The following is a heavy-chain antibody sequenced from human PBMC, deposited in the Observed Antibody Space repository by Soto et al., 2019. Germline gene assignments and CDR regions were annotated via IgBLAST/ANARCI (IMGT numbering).Heavy chain of an antibody. CDR2: ISGSGGST. J-gene: IGHJ6*02. CDR3: ARDLMGVTIFGVVIITQTDYYGMDV. D-gene: IGHD3-3*01. CDR1: GFTFSSYA. Sequence: GGSLRLSCAASGFTFSSYAMSWVRQAPGKRLERVTAISGSGGSTYYADSVKGRFTISRDNSKNTLYLQMSSLRSEDTAVYYCARDLMGVTIFGVVIITQTDYYGMDVWGQGTTVTVSS. V-gene: IGHV3-23*01.